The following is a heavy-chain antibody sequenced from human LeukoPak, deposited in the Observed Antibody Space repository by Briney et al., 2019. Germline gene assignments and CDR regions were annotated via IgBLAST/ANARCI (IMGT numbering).Heavy chain of an antibody. V-gene: IGHV3-21*01. CDR3: ARALRDIVVVPAAIDY. CDR2: ISSSSSYI. Sequence: GGSLRLSCAASGFTFSSYSMNWVRQAPGKGLEWVSSISSSSSYIYYADSVKGRFTISRDNAKSSLYLQMNSLRAEDTAVYYCARALRDIVVVPAAIDYWGQGTLVTVCS. CDR1: GFTFSSYS. D-gene: IGHD2-2*01. J-gene: IGHJ4*02.